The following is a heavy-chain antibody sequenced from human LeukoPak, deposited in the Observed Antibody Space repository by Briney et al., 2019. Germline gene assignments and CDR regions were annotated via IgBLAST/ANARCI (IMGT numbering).Heavy chain of an antibody. CDR1: GGSISSGSYY. CDR3: ASTYYDILTPSYYFDF. CDR2: MHYNERT. V-gene: IGHV4-39*01. D-gene: IGHD3-9*01. Sequence: KPSETLSLSCTVTGGSISSGSYYWGWIRQPPGKGLEWIGSMHYNERTYSSPSLKNRVTITVDTSKNQFSLNLSSVTAADTAVFYCASTYYDILTPSYYFDFWGRGTLVTVSS. J-gene: IGHJ4*02.